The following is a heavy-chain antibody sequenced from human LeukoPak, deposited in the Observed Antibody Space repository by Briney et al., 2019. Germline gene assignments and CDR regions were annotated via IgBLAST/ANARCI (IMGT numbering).Heavy chain of an antibody. CDR3: ARGGPDFWSGYRLYGMDV. CDR2: IYYSGST. V-gene: IGHV4-59*01. J-gene: IGHJ6*02. D-gene: IGHD3-3*01. CDR1: GGSISSYY. Sequence: SETLSLTCTVSGGSISSYYWSWIRQPPGKGLEWIGYIYYSGSTNYNPSLKSRVTISVDTSKNQFSLKLSSVTAAATAVYYCARGGPDFWSGYRLYGMDVWGQGTTVTVSS.